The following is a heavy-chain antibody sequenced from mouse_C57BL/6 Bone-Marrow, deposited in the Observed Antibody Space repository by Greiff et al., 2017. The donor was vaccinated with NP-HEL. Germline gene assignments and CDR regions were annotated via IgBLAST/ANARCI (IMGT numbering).Heavy chain of an antibody. CDR3: ARPIYYPYAMDY. J-gene: IGHJ4*01. V-gene: IGHV1-55*01. CDR2: IYPGSGST. Sequence: QVQLKQPGAELVKPGASVKMSCKASGYTFTSYWITWVKQRPGQGLEWIGDIYPGSGSTNYNEKFKSKATLTVDTSSSTAYMQLSSLTSEDSAVYYCARPIYYPYAMDYWGQGTSVTVSS. D-gene: IGHD1-1*01. CDR1: GYTFTSYW.